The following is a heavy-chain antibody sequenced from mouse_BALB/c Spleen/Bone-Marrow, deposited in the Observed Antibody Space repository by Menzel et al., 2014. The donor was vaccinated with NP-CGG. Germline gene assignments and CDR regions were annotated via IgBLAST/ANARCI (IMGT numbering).Heavy chain of an antibody. J-gene: IGHJ2*01. V-gene: IGHV5-4*02. CDR3: ARGSSYFDY. Sequence: EVQLVESGGGLVKPGGSLKLSCAASGFTFSDYYMYWFRQTPEKRLEWVATISDGGSYTYYPDSVKGRFTISRDNAKNNLYLQMSSLKSEDTAMYYCARGSSYFDYWGQGTTLTVSS. CDR2: ISDGGSYT. CDR1: GFTFSDYY. D-gene: IGHD1-1*01.